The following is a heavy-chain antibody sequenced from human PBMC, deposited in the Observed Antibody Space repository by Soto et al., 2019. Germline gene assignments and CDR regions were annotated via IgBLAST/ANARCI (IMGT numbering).Heavy chain of an antibody. CDR3: AKDTLGSSYYYYMDV. CDR1: GFTFSSYA. CDR2: IIGSSSNT. D-gene: IGHD3-16*01. J-gene: IGHJ6*03. Sequence: GGSLRLSCAGSGFTFSSYAMSWVRQAPGKGLEWVSAIIGSSSNTYYADSVKGRFTISRDNSKNTLYLQMNSLRAEDTAVYYCAKDTLGSSYYYYMDVWGKGTTVTVSS. V-gene: IGHV3-23*01.